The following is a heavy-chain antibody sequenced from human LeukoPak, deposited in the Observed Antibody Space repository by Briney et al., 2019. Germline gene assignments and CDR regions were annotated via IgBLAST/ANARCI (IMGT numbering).Heavy chain of an antibody. Sequence: SETLSLTCTVSGGSISSYYWSWIRQPAGKGLEWIGRIYTGGITNYNPSLKSRVTMSVDTSKNQFSLKLRSVTAADTAVYYCARAWKGLGISAFDYWGQGILVTVSS. J-gene: IGHJ4*02. CDR3: ARAWKGLGISAFDY. D-gene: IGHD7-27*01. CDR2: IYTGGIT. V-gene: IGHV4-4*07. CDR1: GGSISSYY.